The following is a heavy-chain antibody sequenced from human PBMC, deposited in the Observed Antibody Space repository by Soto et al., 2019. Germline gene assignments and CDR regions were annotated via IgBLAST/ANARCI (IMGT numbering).Heavy chain of an antibody. Sequence: SLRLSCAASGFTFSSYGMHWVHQAPGKGLEWVAVISYDGSNKYYADSVKGRFTISRDNSKNTLYLQMNSLRAEDTAVYYCAKDLAARPPGPSYYYYGMDVWGQGTTVTVSS. V-gene: IGHV3-30*18. J-gene: IGHJ6*02. D-gene: IGHD6-6*01. CDR2: ISYDGSNK. CDR3: AKDLAARPPGPSYYYYGMDV. CDR1: GFTFSSYG.